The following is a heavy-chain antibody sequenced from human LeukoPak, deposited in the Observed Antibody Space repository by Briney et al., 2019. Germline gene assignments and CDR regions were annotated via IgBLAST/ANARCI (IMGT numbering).Heavy chain of an antibody. J-gene: IGHJ4*02. CDR2: ISGNSGAI. Sequence: GGSLRLSCATSGFTFSSYPMSWVRQAPGRGLEWVSVISGNSGAIYYADSVEGRFTISRDNSKNTLYLQMNSLRAEDTAVYYCAKAEHSTTTRRYYYDSSGYGPVDYWGQGTLVTVSS. CDR1: GFTFSSYP. D-gene: IGHD3-22*01. CDR3: AKAEHSTTTRRYYYDSSGYGPVDY. V-gene: IGHV3-23*01.